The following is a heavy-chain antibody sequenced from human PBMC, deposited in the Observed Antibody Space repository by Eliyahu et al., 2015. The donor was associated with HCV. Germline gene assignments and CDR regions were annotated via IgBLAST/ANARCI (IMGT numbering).Heavy chain of an antibody. J-gene: IGHJ4*02. V-gene: IGHV4-39*01. CDR3: ARQRGWSGAAYYFDS. CDR1: GDSMSSSSYY. D-gene: IGHD2-15*01. Sequence: QLHLQESGPGLVKPSETLSLSCTVSGDSMSSSSYYWAWIRQPPGKGLEWIGYVYYSGSTSYDPSLQSRVTISMDTSNYRFSLRLTSVTAADTAVYYCARQRGWSGAAYYFDSWGQGTLVTVSS. CDR2: VYYSGST.